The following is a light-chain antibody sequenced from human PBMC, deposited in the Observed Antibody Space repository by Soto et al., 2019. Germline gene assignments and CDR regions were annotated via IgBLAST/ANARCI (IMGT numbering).Light chain of an antibody. CDR3: QAWYSETASYV. CDR1: KLGEKY. CDR2: QDY. J-gene: IGLJ1*01. Sequence: SYELTQPPSVSVAPGQTAIITCSGDKLGEKYACWYQQKPGQSPVVVIYQDYKRPSGIPERFSGSSSGNTATLTISGTQAIDEADYYCQAWYSETASYVFGTGTKLTVL. V-gene: IGLV3-1*01.